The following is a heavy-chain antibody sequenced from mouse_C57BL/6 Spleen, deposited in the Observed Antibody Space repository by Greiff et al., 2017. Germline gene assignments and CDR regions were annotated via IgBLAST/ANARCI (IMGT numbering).Heavy chain of an antibody. D-gene: IGHD2-2*01. V-gene: IGHV3-6*01. CDR2: ISYDGSN. Sequence: EVKLQQSGPGLVKPSQSLSLTCSVTGYSITSGYYWNWIRQFPGNKLEWMGYISYDGSNNYNPSLKNRISITRDTSKNQFFLKLNSVTTEDTATYYCARDPLGYQSAYWGQGTLVTVSA. J-gene: IGHJ3*01. CDR3: ARDPLGYQSAY. CDR1: GYSITSGYY.